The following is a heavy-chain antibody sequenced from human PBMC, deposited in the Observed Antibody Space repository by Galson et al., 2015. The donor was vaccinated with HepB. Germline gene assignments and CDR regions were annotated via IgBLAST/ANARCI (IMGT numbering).Heavy chain of an antibody. J-gene: IGHJ6*02. CDR2: ISYDESNK. D-gene: IGHD3-16*01. Sequence: SLRLSCAASGFTFRGYAMHWVRQAPGKGLEWVAVISYDESNKYYGDSVKGRFTISRDNSKNTLYLQMNSLRADDTAVYYCARERGDYVFYGMDVWGQGTTVTVSS. CDR1: GFTFRGYA. V-gene: IGHV3-30-3*01. CDR3: ARERGDYVFYGMDV.